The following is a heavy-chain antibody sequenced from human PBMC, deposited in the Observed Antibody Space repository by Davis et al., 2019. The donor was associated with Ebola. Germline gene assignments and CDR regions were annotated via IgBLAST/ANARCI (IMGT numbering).Heavy chain of an antibody. CDR3: ARDQRYYDFWSGYFDY. V-gene: IGHV3-33*01. CDR2: IWYDGSNK. D-gene: IGHD3-3*01. J-gene: IGHJ4*02. Sequence: GGSLRLSCAASGFTFSSYGMHWVRQAPGKGLEWVAVIWYDGSNKYYADSVKGRFTISRDNSKNTLYLQMNSLRAEDTAVYYCARDQRYYDFWSGYFDYWGQGTLVTVSS. CDR1: GFTFSSYG.